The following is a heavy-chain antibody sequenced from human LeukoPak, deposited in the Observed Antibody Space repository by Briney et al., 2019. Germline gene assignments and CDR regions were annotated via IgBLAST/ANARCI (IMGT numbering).Heavy chain of an antibody. V-gene: IGHV5-51*01. D-gene: IGHD4-23*01. Sequence: GESLKISCKGSGYSFTSYWIGWVRQMPGKGLEWMGIIYPGDSDTRYSPSFQGQVTISADKSISTAYLQWSSLQASDTAMYYCASARDGGHYYYYYGMDVWGQGTTVTVSS. CDR3: ASARDGGHYYYYYGMDV. CDR2: IYPGDSDT. J-gene: IGHJ6*02. CDR1: GYSFTSYW.